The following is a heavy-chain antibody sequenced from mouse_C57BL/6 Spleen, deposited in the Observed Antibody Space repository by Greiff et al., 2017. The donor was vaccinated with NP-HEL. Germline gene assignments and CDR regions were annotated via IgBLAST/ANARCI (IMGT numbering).Heavy chain of an antibody. CDR3: ARRELTGEEDYAMDY. J-gene: IGHJ4*01. CDR1: GFTFSDYY. D-gene: IGHD4-1*01. CDR2: ISNGGGST. Sequence: EVQLVESGGGLVQPGGSLKLSCAASGFTFSDYYMYWVRQTPEKRLEWVAYISNGGGSTYYPDTVKGRFTISRDNAKNTLYLQMSRLKSEDTAMYYCARRELTGEEDYAMDYWGQGTSVTVSS. V-gene: IGHV5-12*01.